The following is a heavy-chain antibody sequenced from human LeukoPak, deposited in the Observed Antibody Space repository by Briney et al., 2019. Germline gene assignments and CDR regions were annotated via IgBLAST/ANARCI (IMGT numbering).Heavy chain of an antibody. CDR2: IYTSGST. Sequence: PSETLSLTCTVSGCSISSYYWSWIRQPAGKGLEWIGRIYTSGSTNYNPSLKSRVTMSVDTSKNQFSLKLSSVTAADTAVYYCARMIGVATYHGWFDPWGQGTLVTVSS. D-gene: IGHD5-12*01. V-gene: IGHV4-4*07. CDR3: ARMIGVATYHGWFDP. CDR1: GCSISSYY. J-gene: IGHJ5*02.